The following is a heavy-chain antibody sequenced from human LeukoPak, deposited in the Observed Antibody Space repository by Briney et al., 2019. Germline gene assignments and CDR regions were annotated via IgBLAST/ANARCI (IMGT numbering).Heavy chain of an antibody. CDR1: GFTFSRYA. D-gene: IGHD6-19*01. Sequence: GGSLRLSCAASGFTFSRYAMNWVRQAPGKGLEWVSTVSGSAETTYYPDSVKGRFTVSRDNSQNVVYLEMNSLSGEDTAVYYCAKDAVGLDYMGVWGKGTTVTVSS. CDR3: AKDAVGLDYMGV. V-gene: IGHV3-23*01. CDR2: VSGSAETT. J-gene: IGHJ6*03.